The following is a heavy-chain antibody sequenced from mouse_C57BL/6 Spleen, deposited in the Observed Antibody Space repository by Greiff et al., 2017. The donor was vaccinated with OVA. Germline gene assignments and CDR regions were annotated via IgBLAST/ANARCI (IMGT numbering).Heavy chain of an antibody. J-gene: IGHJ4*01. Sequence: VQLQQPGAELVKPGASVKMSCKASGYTFTSYWITWVKQRPGQGLEWIGDIYPGSGSTNYNEKFKSKATLTVDTSSSTAYMQLSSLTSEDSAVYYCARNGYYGNYRGAMDYWGQGTSVTVSS. CDR1: GYTFTSYW. D-gene: IGHD2-1*01. CDR2: IYPGSGST. CDR3: ARNGYYGNYRGAMDY. V-gene: IGHV1-55*01.